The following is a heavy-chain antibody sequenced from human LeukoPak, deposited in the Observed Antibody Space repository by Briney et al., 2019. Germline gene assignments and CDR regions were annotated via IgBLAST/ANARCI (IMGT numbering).Heavy chain of an antibody. D-gene: IGHD3-22*01. CDR1: GFTFDDYG. V-gene: IGHV3-20*04. CDR3: AKDGYYYDSSGYNYYYGMDV. J-gene: IGHJ6*02. CDR2: ISRDGGRT. Sequence: PGGSLRLSCAASGFTSGFTFDDYGMNWVRQVPGKGLEWVSGISRDGGRTGYADSVQGRFTISRDNSKNTLYLQMNSLRAEDTAVYYCAKDGYYYDSSGYNYYYGMDVWGQGTTVTVSS.